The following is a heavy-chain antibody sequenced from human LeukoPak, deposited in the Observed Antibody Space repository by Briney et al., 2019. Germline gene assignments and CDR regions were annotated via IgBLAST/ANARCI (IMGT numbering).Heavy chain of an antibody. Sequence: SVKVSCKASGGTLSSYAISWVRQAPGQGLEWVGGIIPIFGTAHYAQKFQGRVTITADESTSTAYMELSSLRSEDTAVYYCARSPMVRDTCSFDYWGQGTLVTVSS. J-gene: IGHJ4*02. D-gene: IGHD3-10*01. CDR3: ARSPMVRDTCSFDY. CDR2: IIPIFGTA. V-gene: IGHV1-69*01. CDR1: GGTLSSYA.